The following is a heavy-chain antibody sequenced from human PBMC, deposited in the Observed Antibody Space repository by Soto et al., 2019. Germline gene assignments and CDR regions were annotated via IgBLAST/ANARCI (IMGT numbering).Heavy chain of an antibody. CDR3: ARRSVPLRKVGFFDY. V-gene: IGHV4-34*01. Sequence: PSETLSLTCAVYGGSFSGYYWSWIRQPPGKGLEWIGETNHSGSTNYNPSLKSRVTISVDTSKNQFSLKLNSVTAADTAVYYCARRSVPLRKVGFFDYWGQGTLVTVSS. J-gene: IGHJ4*02. CDR2: TNHSGST. D-gene: IGHD1-26*01. CDR1: GGSFSGYY.